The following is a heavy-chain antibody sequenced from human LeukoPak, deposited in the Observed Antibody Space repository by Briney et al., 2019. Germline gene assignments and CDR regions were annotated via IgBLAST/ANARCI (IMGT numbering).Heavy chain of an antibody. J-gene: IGHJ6*02. CDR1: GGSISSGGYY. Sequence: SQTLSLTCTVSGGSISSGGYYWSWIRQHPGKGLEWIGYIYYSGSTYYNPSLKRRVTISVDTSKNQFSLMLSSVTAADTAVYYCARAPYYYDSSGPWGMDVWGQGTTVSASS. V-gene: IGHV4-31*03. D-gene: IGHD3-22*01. CDR3: ARAPYYYDSSGPWGMDV. CDR2: IYYSGST.